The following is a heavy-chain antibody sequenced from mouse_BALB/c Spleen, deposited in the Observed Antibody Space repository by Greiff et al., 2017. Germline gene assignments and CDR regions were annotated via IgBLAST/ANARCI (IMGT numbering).Heavy chain of an antibody. D-gene: IGHD2-1*01. V-gene: IGHV3-8*02. CDR1: GYSFTSCY. J-gene: IGHJ4*01. Sequence: EVQLVESGPSLVKPSQTLSLTCSVTGYSFTSCYWNWIRKIPGKKLEYMASISYGGSTYYNPYLKSRISITRDTSKNQYYLQLSTVTTEDTATYYCARSWGNYVYAMDYWGQGTSVTVSA. CDR2: ISYGGST. CDR3: ARSWGNYVYAMDY.